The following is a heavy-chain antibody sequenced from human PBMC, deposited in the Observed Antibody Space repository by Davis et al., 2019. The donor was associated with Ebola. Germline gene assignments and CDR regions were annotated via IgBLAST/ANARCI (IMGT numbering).Heavy chain of an antibody. CDR2: ISYDGNNR. V-gene: IGHV3-30*03. Sequence: GGSLRLSCAASGFIFSNYGMHWVRQAPGKGLEWVTVISYDGNNRYYADSVKGRFTISRDNSKNTLFLQMNSLRAEDTAVYYCAEIYWVRYGMDVWGQGTTVTVSS. CDR1: GFIFSNYG. D-gene: IGHD2-8*02. CDR3: AEIYWVRYGMDV. J-gene: IGHJ6*02.